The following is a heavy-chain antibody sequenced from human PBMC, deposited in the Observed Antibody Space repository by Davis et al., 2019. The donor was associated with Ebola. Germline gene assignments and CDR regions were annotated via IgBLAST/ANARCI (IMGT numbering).Heavy chain of an antibody. J-gene: IGHJ5*02. CDR3: ARDIAMIRGGWFDH. V-gene: IGHV1-18*01. Sequence: AASVTVSCKATGYTFTRYGITWLRQAPGQGLEWMAWISAYNGKTNYAQKFQGRVTMTTDTSTSTAYMELRSLRSDDTAVYYCARDIAMIRGGWFDHWGQGTLVSVSS. D-gene: IGHD3-16*01. CDR2: ISAYNGKT. CDR1: GYTFTRYG.